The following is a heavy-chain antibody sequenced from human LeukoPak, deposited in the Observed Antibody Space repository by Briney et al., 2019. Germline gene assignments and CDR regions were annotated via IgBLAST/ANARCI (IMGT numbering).Heavy chain of an antibody. CDR2: VNPNSGGT. D-gene: IGHD3-10*01. J-gene: IGHJ4*02. Sequence: ASVKVSCKASGYTFTGYYMHWVRQAPGQGLEWMGWVNPNSGGTNYAQKFQGRVTMTEDTSTDTAYLELSSLRSEDTAVYFCARDHRGFGAHFDFWAREPWSPSPQ. CDR1: GYTFTGYY. CDR3: ARDHRGFGAHFDF. V-gene: IGHV1-2*02.